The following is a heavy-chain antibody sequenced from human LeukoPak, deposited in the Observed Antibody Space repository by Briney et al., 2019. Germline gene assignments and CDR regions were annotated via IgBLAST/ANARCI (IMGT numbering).Heavy chain of an antibody. V-gene: IGHV4-39*01. CDR1: GASISSSSYY. CDR3: ARHGKGVTYFYTFDI. CDR2: IYYSGST. D-gene: IGHD2/OR15-2a*01. J-gene: IGHJ3*02. Sequence: SETLSLTCTVSGASISSSSYYWGWIRQPPGKGLEWIGSIYYSGSTYYHPSLKSRVTISVDTSKNQFSLKLSSATAADTAVYYCARHGKGVTYFYTFDIWGQGTVVAVSS.